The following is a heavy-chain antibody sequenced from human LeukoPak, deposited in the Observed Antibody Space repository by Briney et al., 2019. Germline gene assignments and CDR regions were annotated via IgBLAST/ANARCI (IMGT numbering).Heavy chain of an antibody. Sequence: SETLSLTCTVSGGSISSSSYYWGWIRQPPGKGLEWIGSIYYSGSTYYNPSLKSRVTISVDTYKNQFSLKLSSVTATDTAVYYCASPYDFWSGRPDVWGKGTTVTVSS. CDR3: ASPYDFWSGRPDV. CDR1: GGSISSSSYY. D-gene: IGHD3-3*01. CDR2: IYYSGST. V-gene: IGHV4-39*01. J-gene: IGHJ6*04.